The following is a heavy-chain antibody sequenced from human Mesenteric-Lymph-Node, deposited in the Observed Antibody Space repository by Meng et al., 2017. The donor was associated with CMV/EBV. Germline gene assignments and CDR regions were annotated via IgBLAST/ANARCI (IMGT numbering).Heavy chain of an antibody. Sequence: ASGFTFSSYWMSWVRQAPGKGLEWVANIKQDGSEKYYVDSVKGRFTISRDNAKNSLYLQMNSLRAEDTAVYYCAREFGYYGSGSIDYWGQGTLVTVSS. CDR3: AREFGYYGSGSIDY. V-gene: IGHV3-7*01. D-gene: IGHD3-10*01. CDR2: IKQDGSEK. CDR1: GFTFSSYW. J-gene: IGHJ4*02.